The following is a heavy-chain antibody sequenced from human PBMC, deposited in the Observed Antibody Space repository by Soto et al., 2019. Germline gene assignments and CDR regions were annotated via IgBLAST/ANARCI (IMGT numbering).Heavy chain of an antibody. V-gene: IGHV1-2*02. CDR3: ARGGGVGVAGSAAFDM. J-gene: IGHJ3*02. CDR2: INPATGAA. D-gene: IGHD3-3*01. Sequence: QLHLVQSGAVVKKPGASVTVSCSASGYPVTAYYMHWVRQAPGRGLEWMGGINPATGAAKYTQTFRGRGTMTRDPSTRTVFMELGGLTSEDTAVFYCARGGGVGVAGSAAFDMWGQGTLVTVSS. CDR1: GYPVTAYY.